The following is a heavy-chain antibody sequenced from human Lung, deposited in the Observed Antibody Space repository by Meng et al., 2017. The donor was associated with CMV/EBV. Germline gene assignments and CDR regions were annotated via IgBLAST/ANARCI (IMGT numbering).Heavy chain of an antibody. CDR3: AKDLLLFGGANAYFDY. Sequence: SCAASGFTFDNYGMHWVRQTPGKGLEWVAFIRHDGTNKYYGDSVKGRFTISRDNSKNTVYLQMNSLRPEETAIYYCAKDLLLFGGANAYFDYWGQGTXVTVSS. J-gene: IGHJ4*02. CDR2: IRHDGTNK. V-gene: IGHV3-30*02. D-gene: IGHD3-16*01. CDR1: GFTFDNYG.